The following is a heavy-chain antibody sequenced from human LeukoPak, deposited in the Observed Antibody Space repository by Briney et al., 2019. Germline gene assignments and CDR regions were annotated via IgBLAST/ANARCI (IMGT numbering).Heavy chain of an antibody. CDR1: GGSVSSSSYH. CDR3: ARHRTYYYGSGSYYNPYYFDY. D-gene: IGHD3-10*01. V-gene: IGHV4-39*01. J-gene: IGHJ4*02. CDR2: VFYSGST. Sequence: SETLSLTCTVSGGSVSSSSYHWGWIRQPPGKGLEWIGSVFYSGSTYYNPSLKSRVTMSVDTSKNQFSLKLSSVTAADTAVYYCARHRTYYYGSGSYYNPYYFDYWGQGTLVTVSS.